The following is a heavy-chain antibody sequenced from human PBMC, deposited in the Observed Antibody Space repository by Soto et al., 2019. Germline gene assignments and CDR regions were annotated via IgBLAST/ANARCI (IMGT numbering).Heavy chain of an antibody. D-gene: IGHD3-22*01. CDR1: GYTFNYYG. J-gene: IGHJ4*02. CDR2: ISAHNGDT. V-gene: IGHV1-18*04. Sequence: ASVKVSCKASGYTFNYYGISWVRQAPGQGLEWVGWISAHNGDTKYAQNLQGRLTLTTDTSTSTAYMELTSLTSDDTAVYYCARDWSRYFDSSGLMWFYWGKGKLVTVSS. CDR3: ARDWSRYFDSSGLMWFY.